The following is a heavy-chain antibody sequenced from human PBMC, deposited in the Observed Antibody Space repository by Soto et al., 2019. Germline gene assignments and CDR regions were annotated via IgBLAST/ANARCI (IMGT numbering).Heavy chain of an antibody. J-gene: IGHJ4*02. D-gene: IGHD2-21*02. CDR1: DGSISSSGSY. Sequence: PSETLSLTCSVSDGSISSSGSYWGWIRQPPGRGLEWIGSIYYSGNTYHNPSLKSRVTISVDTSKNQFSLKLSSVTAADTAIYYCAKQNGDTPPVFLYWGQGTLVPVSS. CDR3: AKQNGDTPPVFLY. CDR2: IYYSGNT. V-gene: IGHV4-39*01.